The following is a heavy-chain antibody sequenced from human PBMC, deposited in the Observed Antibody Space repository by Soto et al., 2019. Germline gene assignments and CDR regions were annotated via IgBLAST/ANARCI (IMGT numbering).Heavy chain of an antibody. Sequence: EVQLLKSGGGLAQPGGSLRLSCAASGFIFRTYAMNWVRQAPGKGLEWVSVMVGDGSSSDYADSVRGRFTISRDNSKNTLYLQLNNLRAEDTAVYYCAKDLRPDGRYDLDYWGQGTLVTVSS. CDR3: AKDLRPDGRYDLDY. V-gene: IGHV3-23*01. J-gene: IGHJ4*02. CDR1: GFIFRTYA. CDR2: MVGDGSSS. D-gene: IGHD1-26*01.